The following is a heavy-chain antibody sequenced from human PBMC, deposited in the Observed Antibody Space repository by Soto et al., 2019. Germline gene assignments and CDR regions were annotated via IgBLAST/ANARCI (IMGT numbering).Heavy chain of an antibody. CDR1: GYTFTGYY. Sequence: ASVKVSCKASGYTFTGYYMHWVRQAPGQGLEWMGWINPNSGGTNYAQKFQGWVTMTRDTSISTAYMELSRLRSDDTAVYYCARGTREGTIFGPSHHVDYWGQGTLVTVS. CDR2: INPNSGGT. J-gene: IGHJ4*02. V-gene: IGHV1-2*04. CDR3: ARGTREGTIFGPSHHVDY. D-gene: IGHD3-3*01.